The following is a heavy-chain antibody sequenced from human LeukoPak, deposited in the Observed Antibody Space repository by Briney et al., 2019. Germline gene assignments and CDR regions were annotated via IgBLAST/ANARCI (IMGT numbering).Heavy chain of an antibody. CDR3: ASEEGAITY. D-gene: IGHD1-26*01. Sequence: PGGSLRLSCAASGFTFSSYAMHWVRQAPGKGLEWVAVISYDGSNKYYADSVKGRFTISRDNSKNTLYLQMNSLRAEDTAVYYCASEEGAITYWGQGTLVTVSS. CDR2: ISYDGSNK. V-gene: IGHV3-30-3*01. J-gene: IGHJ4*02. CDR1: GFTFSSYA.